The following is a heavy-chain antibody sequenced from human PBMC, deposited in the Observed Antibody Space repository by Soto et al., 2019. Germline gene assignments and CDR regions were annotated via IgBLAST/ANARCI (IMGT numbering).Heavy chain of an antibody. CDR2: IYYSGST. J-gene: IGHJ6*02. CDR1: GGSISSSSYY. CDR3: ARWYSGSYAHYYCGMDV. Sequence: PSETLSLTCTVSGGSISSSSYYWGWIRQPPGKGLEWIGSIYYSGSTYYNPSLKSRVTISVDTSKNQFSLKLSSVTAADTAVYYCARWYSGSYAHYYCGMDVWGQGTTVTVSS. D-gene: IGHD1-26*01. V-gene: IGHV4-39*01.